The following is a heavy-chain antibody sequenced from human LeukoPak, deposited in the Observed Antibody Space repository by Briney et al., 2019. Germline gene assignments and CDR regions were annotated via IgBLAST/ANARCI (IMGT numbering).Heavy chain of an antibody. CDR2: INPTTGGT. J-gene: IGHJ4*02. CDR1: GYTFTDYY. Sequence: SVKVSCKASGYTFTDYYMHWVRQAPGQGLEWMGWINPTTGGTIYAQKFQGRVIMTRDTSISTAYMELSRVRSDETSVYSCARDRYSGSYQPYDFWGQGTLLTASS. D-gene: IGHD1-26*01. CDR3: ARDRYSGSYQPYDF. V-gene: IGHV1-2*02.